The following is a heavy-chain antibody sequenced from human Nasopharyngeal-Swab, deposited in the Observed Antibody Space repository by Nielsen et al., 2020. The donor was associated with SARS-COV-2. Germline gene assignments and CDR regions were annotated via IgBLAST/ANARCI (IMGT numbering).Heavy chain of an antibody. J-gene: IGHJ4*02. Sequence: GGSLRLSCAASRFTFSSYGMHWVRQAPGKGLEWVAVISYDGSNKYYADSVKGRFTISRDNSKNTLYLQMNSLRAEDTAVYYCAKAYGGYVPFDYWGQGTLVTVSS. CDR1: RFTFSSYG. V-gene: IGHV3-30*18. D-gene: IGHD5-12*01. CDR3: AKAYGGYVPFDY. CDR2: ISYDGSNK.